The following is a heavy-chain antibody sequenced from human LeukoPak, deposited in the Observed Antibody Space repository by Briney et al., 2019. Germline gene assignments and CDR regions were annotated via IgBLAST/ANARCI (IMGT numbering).Heavy chain of an antibody. V-gene: IGHV4-59*01. Sequence: SETLSLTCTVSGGSISSYYWSWIRQPPGKGLEWIGYIYYSGSTNYNPSLKSRVTISVDTSRNQFSLKLSSVTAVDTAVYYCARGPVGRATYYDGDAFDIWGQGTMVTVSS. CDR2: IYYSGST. J-gene: IGHJ3*02. D-gene: IGHD4-23*01. CDR3: ARGPVGRATYYDGDAFDI. CDR1: GGSISSYY.